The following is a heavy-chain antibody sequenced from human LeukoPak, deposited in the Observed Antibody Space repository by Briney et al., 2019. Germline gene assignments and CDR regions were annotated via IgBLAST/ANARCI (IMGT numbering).Heavy chain of an antibody. J-gene: IGHJ4*02. Sequence: GGSLRLSCAASGFTFSSYSMNWVRQAPGKGLEWVSYISSSSSTIYYADSMKGRFTISRDNAKNSLYLQMNSLRAEDTAVYYCARVWTTVTTSSFDYWGQGTLVTVSS. V-gene: IGHV3-48*04. CDR2: ISSSSSTI. CDR3: ARVWTTVTTSSFDY. D-gene: IGHD4-17*01. CDR1: GFTFSSYS.